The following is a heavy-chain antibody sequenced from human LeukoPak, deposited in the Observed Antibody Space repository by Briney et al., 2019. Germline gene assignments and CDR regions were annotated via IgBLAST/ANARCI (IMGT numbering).Heavy chain of an antibody. CDR1: GYTFTAQY. J-gene: IGHJ4*02. Sequence: ASVKVSCKASGYTFTAQYIHWVRQAPGQGLEWMGWINPNSGGTNYAQKFQGRVTMTRDTSISTAYMELSRLRSDDTAVYYCASEYSNYEICAYWGQGTLVTVSS. V-gene: IGHV1-2*02. CDR3: ASEYSNYEICAY. D-gene: IGHD4-11*01. CDR2: INPNSGGT.